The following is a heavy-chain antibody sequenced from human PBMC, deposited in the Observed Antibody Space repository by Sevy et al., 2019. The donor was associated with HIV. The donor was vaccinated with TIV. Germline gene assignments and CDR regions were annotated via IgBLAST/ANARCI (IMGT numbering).Heavy chain of an antibody. J-gene: IGHJ4*02. CDR2: KTGSAGVT. CDR3: AKGRIPSIGTLGPFDS. V-gene: IGHV3-23*01. Sequence: GGSLRLSCAASGFSLSNYAMSWVRQAPGKGLEWISTKTGSAGVTYYADSVKVRFTISRDNSKNPLFLQMNSLRAEDTALYYCAKGRIPSIGTLGPFDSWGQGTLVTVSS. D-gene: IGHD6-6*01. CDR1: GFSLSNYA.